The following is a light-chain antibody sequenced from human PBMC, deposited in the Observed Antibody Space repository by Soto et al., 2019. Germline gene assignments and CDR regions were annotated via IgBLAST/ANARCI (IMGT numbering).Light chain of an antibody. J-gene: IGLJ1*01. Sequence: QSALTQPASVSGSPGQSITISCTGTSGDIGSYNRVSWYQQHPGKAPKLIIYEVTDRPSGVSNRFSGSKSGNTASLTIPGLQAEDEAEYYCSSYTNINTRACVFGTGTKVTVL. CDR1: SGDIGSYNR. CDR2: EVT. CDR3: SSYTNINTRACV. V-gene: IGLV2-14*01.